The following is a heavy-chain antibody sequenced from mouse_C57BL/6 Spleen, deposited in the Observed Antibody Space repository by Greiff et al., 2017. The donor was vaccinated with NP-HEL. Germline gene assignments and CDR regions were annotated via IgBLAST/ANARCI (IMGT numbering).Heavy chain of an antibody. J-gene: IGHJ4*01. D-gene: IGHD2-4*01. CDR1: GYSITSGYD. Sequence: VQLQESGPGMVKPSQSLSLTCTVTGYSITSGYDWHWIRHFPGNKLEWMGYISYSGSTNYNPSLKSRISITHDTSKNHFFLKLNSVTTEDTATYYCARCDYDHYAMDYWGQGTSVTVSS. CDR3: ARCDYDHYAMDY. CDR2: ISYSGST. V-gene: IGHV3-1*01.